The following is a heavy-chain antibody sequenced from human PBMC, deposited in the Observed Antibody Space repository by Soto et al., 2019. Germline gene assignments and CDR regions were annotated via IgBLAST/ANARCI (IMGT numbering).Heavy chain of an antibody. CDR1: GYTFTSYG. D-gene: IGHD1-1*01. CDR2: ISAYNGNT. J-gene: IGHJ6*02. Sequence: ASVKVSCKASGYTFTSYGISWVRQAPGQGLEWMGWISAYNGNTNYAQKLQGRVTMTTDTSTSTAYMELRSLRSDDTAGYYCGRCRTDSYAMDVWGQGTTVTVSS. V-gene: IGHV1-18*04. CDR3: GRCRTDSYAMDV.